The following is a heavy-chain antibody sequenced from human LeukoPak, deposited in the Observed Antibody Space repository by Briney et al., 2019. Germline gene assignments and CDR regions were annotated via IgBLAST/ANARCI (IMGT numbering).Heavy chain of an antibody. J-gene: IGHJ4*02. CDR2: IIPIFGTA. CDR3: ARVFAGPYDSSGPLDY. V-gene: IGHV1-69*06. Sequence: SVKVSCKASGYTFTSYYLHWVRQAPGQGLEWMGGIIPIFGTANYAQKFQGRVTITADKSTSTAYMELSSLRSEDTAVYYCARVFAGPYDSSGPLDYWGQGTLVTVSS. CDR1: GYTFTSYY. D-gene: IGHD3-22*01.